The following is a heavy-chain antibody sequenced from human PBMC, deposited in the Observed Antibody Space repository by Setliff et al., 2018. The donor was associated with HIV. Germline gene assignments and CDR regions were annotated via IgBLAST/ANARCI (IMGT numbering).Heavy chain of an antibody. J-gene: IGHJ4*01. Sequence: GGSLRLSCVASGFSFSRYTMMWVRQTPGKGLEWVSSITSNLNYKYADSVEGRFTISRDNTKNSLYLQMNSLRAEDTAMYYCARDQSPTYFYDSAYRPYFDYWGQGTLVTVS. CDR3: ARDQSPTYFYDSAYRPYFDY. CDR1: GFSFSRYT. CDR2: ITSNLNY. V-gene: IGHV3-21*01. D-gene: IGHD3-22*01.